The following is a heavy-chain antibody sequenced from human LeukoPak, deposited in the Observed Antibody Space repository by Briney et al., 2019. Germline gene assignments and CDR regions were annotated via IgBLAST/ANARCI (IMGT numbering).Heavy chain of an antibody. V-gene: IGHV3-7*01. D-gene: IGHD3-3*01. J-gene: IGHJ4*02. CDR1: GFTFSSYW. Sequence: AGGSLRLSCAASGFTFSSYWMSWVRQAPGKGLEGVAKMKQDGSERYYVDSVKGRFTISRDNAKNSLYLQLNSLRAEDTAVYYCARGGADLWSGSHYFDSWGQGTLVTVSS. CDR2: MKQDGSER. CDR3: ARGGADLWSGSHYFDS.